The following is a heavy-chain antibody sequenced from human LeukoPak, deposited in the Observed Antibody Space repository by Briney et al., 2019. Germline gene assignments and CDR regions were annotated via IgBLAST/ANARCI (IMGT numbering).Heavy chain of an antibody. V-gene: IGHV1-8*01. CDR3: ARAPFKDPTFFDP. CDR1: GYTFTSYD. CDR2: MNPNSGNT. Sequence: ASVKVSCKASGYTFTSYDINWVRQATGQGREWMGWMNPNSGNTGYAQKFQGRVTMTRNTSISTAYMELSSPRSEDTAVYYCARAPFKDPTFFDPWGQGTLVTVSS. J-gene: IGHJ5*02.